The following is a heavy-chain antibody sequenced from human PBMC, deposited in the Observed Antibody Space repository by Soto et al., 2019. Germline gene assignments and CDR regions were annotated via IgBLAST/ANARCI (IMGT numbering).Heavy chain of an antibody. D-gene: IGHD1-26*01. Sequence: GGSLRLSCAASGFTFSNAWMSWVRQAPGKGLEWVGRIKSKTDGGTTDYAAPVKGRFTISRDDSKNTLYLQMNSLKTEDTAVYYCTFGVGGSYYPYYYGMDVWGQGTTVTVSS. CDR3: TFGVGGSYYPYYYGMDV. CDR2: IKSKTDGGTT. V-gene: IGHV3-15*01. J-gene: IGHJ6*02. CDR1: GFTFSNAW.